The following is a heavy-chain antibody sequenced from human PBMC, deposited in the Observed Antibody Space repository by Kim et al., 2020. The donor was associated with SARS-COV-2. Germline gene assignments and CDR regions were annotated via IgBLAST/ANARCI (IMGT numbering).Heavy chain of an antibody. Sequence: SVKVSCKASGGTFSSYAISWVRQAPGQGLEWIGRIIPILGITNYAQKFQGRVTITADKSTSTAYMELSSLRSEDTAVYYCASPWRSYGDQRPIDAFDIWGQGTMVTVSS. D-gene: IGHD4-17*01. CDR3: ASPWRSYGDQRPIDAFDI. CDR2: IIPILGIT. CDR1: GGTFSSYA. J-gene: IGHJ3*02. V-gene: IGHV1-69*04.